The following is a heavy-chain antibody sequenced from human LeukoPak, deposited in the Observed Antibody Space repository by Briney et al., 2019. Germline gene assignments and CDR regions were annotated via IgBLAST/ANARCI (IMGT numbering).Heavy chain of an antibody. CDR1: GFTISSHS. Sequence: KPGGSLRLSCVVSGFTISSHSMNWVRQAPGKGLEWVSSISENSKDIFYVDSVKGRFTISRDNAKNSLYLQMNSLRADDTAVYYCAREVDKAFDIWGQGTMVTVSS. J-gene: IGHJ3*02. CDR2: ISENSKDI. V-gene: IGHV3-21*01. CDR3: AREVDKAFDI.